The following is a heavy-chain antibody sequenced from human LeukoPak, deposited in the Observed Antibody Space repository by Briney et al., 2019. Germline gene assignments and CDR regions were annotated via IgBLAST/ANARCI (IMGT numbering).Heavy chain of an antibody. Sequence: GGSLRLSCAASGFTFSSYGMHWVRQAPGKGLEWVAVIWYDGSNKYYADSVKGRFTISRDNSKNTLYLQMNSLRAEDTAVYYCVRDDSSGYYPQTFDYWGQGTLVTVSS. CDR3: VRDDSSGYYPQTFDY. J-gene: IGHJ4*02. CDR2: IWYDGSNK. V-gene: IGHV3-33*01. D-gene: IGHD3-22*01. CDR1: GFTFSSYG.